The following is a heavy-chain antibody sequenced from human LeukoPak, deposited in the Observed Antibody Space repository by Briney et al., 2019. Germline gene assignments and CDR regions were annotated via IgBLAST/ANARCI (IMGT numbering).Heavy chain of an antibody. V-gene: IGHV4-38-2*02. CDR3: ARDRYGGDY. CDR1: GYSISCGYY. CDR2: IYHSGST. D-gene: IGHD4-23*01. J-gene: IGHJ4*02. Sequence: SETLSLTCTVSGYSISCGYYWGWIRQPPGKGLEWIGSIYHSGSTYYNPSLKSRVTISVDTSKNQFSLKLSSVTAADTAVYYCARDRYGGDYWGQGTLVTVSS.